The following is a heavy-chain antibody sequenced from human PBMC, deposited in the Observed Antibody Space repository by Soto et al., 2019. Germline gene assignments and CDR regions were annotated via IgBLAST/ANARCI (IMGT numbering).Heavy chain of an antibody. V-gene: IGHV1-69*06. CDR1: GNTFSNYA. Sequence: QVQLVQSGAEVKKTGSSVKVSCKASGNTFSNYAISWVRQAPGQGLEWMGGIIHILGKAHYAQKFQSRVTISADTSTTTVYMEVSSLRSDDTAVYFCARTQSSSFEKDFYSYDLDVWGQGATVTVSS. CDR3: ARTQSSSFEKDFYSYDLDV. J-gene: IGHJ6*02. D-gene: IGHD6-6*01. CDR2: IIHILGKA.